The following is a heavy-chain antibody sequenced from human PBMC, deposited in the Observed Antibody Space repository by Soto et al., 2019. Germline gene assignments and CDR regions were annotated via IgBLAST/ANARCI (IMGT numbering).Heavy chain of an antibody. J-gene: IGHJ6*02. Sequence: GASVKVSCKASGGTFSSYAISWVRQAPGQGLEWMGGIIPIFGTANYAQKFQGRVTITADESTSTAYMELSSLRSEDTAVYYCARSITMIRGYYYGMDVWGQGTTVTVSS. D-gene: IGHD3-10*01. V-gene: IGHV1-69*13. CDR2: IIPIFGTA. CDR3: ARSITMIRGYYYGMDV. CDR1: GGTFSSYA.